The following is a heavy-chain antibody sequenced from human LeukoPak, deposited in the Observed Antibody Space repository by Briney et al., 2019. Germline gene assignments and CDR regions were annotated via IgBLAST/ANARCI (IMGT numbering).Heavy chain of an antibody. D-gene: IGHD3-22*01. Sequence: PGGSLRLSCAASGFTVSSNYMSWVRQAPGKGLEWVSVIYSGGSTYYADSVKGRFTISRDNAKKSLHLQMNSLRAEDTAVYYCVQGYYYDAWGQGTLVTVSS. CDR1: GFTVSSNY. V-gene: IGHV3-53*01. CDR2: IYSGGST. J-gene: IGHJ5*02. CDR3: VQGYYYDA.